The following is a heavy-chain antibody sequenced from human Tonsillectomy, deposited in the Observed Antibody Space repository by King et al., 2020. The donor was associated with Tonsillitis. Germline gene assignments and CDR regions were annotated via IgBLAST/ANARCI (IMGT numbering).Heavy chain of an antibody. J-gene: IGHJ6*03. CDR1: GGTFSSYS. D-gene: IGHD7-27*01. CDR2: IIPIFGTA. CDR3: ARGLPNWGSDYYYYMDV. Sequence: QLVQSGAEVKKPGSSVKVSCKASGGTFSSYSISWVRQAPGQGLEWMGGIIPIFGTANYAQKFQGRVTITADESTSTAYMELSSLRSEDTAVYYCARGLPNWGSDYYYYMDVWGKGTTVTVSS. V-gene: IGHV1-69*12.